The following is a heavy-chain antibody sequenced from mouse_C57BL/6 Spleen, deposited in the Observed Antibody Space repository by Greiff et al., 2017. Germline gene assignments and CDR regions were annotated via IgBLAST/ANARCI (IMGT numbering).Heavy chain of an antibody. Sequence: QVQLKQSGADLAKPGASVKLSCKASGYTFTSYWMPWVQQRPGQGLEWIGYINAGSGYTKYNQKFKDQATLTADKSYSTAYRQLSGVTYEDSAVYYCAREGGLRGFAYWGQGTLVTVSA. D-gene: IGHD2-4*01. V-gene: IGHV1-7*01. CDR2: INAGSGYT. J-gene: IGHJ3*01. CDR3: AREGGLRGFAY. CDR1: GYTFTSYW.